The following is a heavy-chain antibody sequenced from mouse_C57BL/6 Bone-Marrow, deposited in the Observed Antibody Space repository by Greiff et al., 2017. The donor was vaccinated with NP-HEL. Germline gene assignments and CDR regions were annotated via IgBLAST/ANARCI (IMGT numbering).Heavy chain of an antibody. CDR3: ARSIYGNAAY. D-gene: IGHD2-1*01. J-gene: IGHJ3*01. CDR1: GYAFSSSW. Sequence: QVQLQQSGPELVKPGASVKISCKASGYAFSSSWMNWVKQRPGKGLEWIGRIYPGDGDTNYNGKFKGKATLTADKSSSTAYMQLSSLTSEDSAVYFCARSIYGNAAYWGQGTLVTVSA. V-gene: IGHV1-82*01. CDR2: IYPGDGDT.